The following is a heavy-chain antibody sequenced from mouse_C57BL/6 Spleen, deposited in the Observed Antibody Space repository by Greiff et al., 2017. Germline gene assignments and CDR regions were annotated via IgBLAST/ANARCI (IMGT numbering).Heavy chain of an antibody. V-gene: IGHV1-80*01. J-gene: IGHJ2*01. CDR1: GYAFSSYW. CDR2: IYPGDGDT. Sequence: QVHVKQSGAELVKPGASVKISCKASGYAFSSYWMNWVKQRPGKGLEWIGQIYPGDGDTNYNGKFKGKATLTADKSSSTAYMQLSSLTSEDSAVYFCARDDYGSSYGGLDYWGQGTTLTVAS. D-gene: IGHD1-1*01. CDR3: ARDDYGSSYGGLDY.